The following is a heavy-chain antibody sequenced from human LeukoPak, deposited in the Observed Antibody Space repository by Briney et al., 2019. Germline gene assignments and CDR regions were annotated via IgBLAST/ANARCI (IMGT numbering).Heavy chain of an antibody. J-gene: IGHJ3*02. V-gene: IGHV4-4*07. CDR1: GGSISSYY. D-gene: IGHD5-18*01. CDR2: IHTSGST. CDR3: ATTERGYGAFDI. Sequence: SETLSLTCSVSGGSISSYYWSCIRQPAGKGLEWIGRIHTSGSTNYSPSLKSRVTMSVDTSKNQFSLKVSSVTAADTAVYYCATTERGYGAFDIWGQGTMVTVSS.